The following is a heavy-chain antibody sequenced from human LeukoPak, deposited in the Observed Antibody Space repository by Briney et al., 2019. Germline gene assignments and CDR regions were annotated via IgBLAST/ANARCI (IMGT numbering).Heavy chain of an antibody. Sequence: AETLSLTCSVSGGSISSYYWSWIRQPAGKGLEWIGRIYSSGTITYNPSLKSRVTMSVDTSKNQFSLKLSSVTAADTAVYYCARAALSDGYYDSLTGYSPSYYFDYWGQGTLVTVSS. J-gene: IGHJ4*02. D-gene: IGHD3-9*01. CDR2: IYSSGTI. CDR1: GGSISSYY. V-gene: IGHV4-4*07. CDR3: ARAALSDGYYDSLTGYSPSYYFDY.